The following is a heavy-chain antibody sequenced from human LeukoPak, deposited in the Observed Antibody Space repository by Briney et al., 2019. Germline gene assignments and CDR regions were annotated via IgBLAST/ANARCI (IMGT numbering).Heavy chain of an antibody. CDR2: ISGSGGST. J-gene: IGHJ2*01. CDR3: AKGSDSNRGWYFDL. CDR1: GFTFSSYA. D-gene: IGHD6-13*01. V-gene: IGHV3-23*01. Sequence: GGSLRLSCAVSGFTFSSYAMSWVRQAPGKGLEWVSAISGSGGSTYYADSVKGRFTISRDNSKNTLYLQMNSLRAEDTAVYYCAKGSDSNRGWYFDLWGRGTLVTVSS.